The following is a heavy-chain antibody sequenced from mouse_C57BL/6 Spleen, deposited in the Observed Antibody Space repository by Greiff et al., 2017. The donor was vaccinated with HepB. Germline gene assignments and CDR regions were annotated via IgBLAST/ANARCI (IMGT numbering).Heavy chain of an antibody. V-gene: IGHV1-55*01. J-gene: IGHJ1*03. CDR2: IYPGSGST. Sequence: QVQLQQSGAELVKPGASVKTSCKASGYTFTCYWITWVKQRPGQGLEWIGYIYPGSGSTNYNETFKSKATLTVDTSSSTAYMQLSSLTSEDSAVYSCGRVGDYGGSRDWYFDVWASGTTVTV. D-gene: IGHD1-1*01. CDR3: GRVGDYGGSRDWYFDV. CDR1: GYTFTCYW.